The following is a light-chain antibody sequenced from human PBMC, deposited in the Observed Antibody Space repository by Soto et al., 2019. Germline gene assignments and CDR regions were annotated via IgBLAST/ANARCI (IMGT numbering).Light chain of an antibody. V-gene: IGKV3-11*01. CDR2: DAS. CDR1: QSVSSY. Sequence: EIVLTKSPATLSLSPGERATLSCRASQSVSSYLAWYQQKPGQAPRLLIYDASNRATGIPARFSGSGSGTDFALTISSLEPEGFAVYYCKQRSNWLTVGGGTKRES. J-gene: IGKJ4*01. CDR3: KQRSNWLT.